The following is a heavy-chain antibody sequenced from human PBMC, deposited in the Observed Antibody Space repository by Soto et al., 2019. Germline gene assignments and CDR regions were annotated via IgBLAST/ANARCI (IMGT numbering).Heavy chain of an antibody. CDR3: ARVYGDYYYYYGLDV. D-gene: IGHD4-17*01. CDR1: GFTFSSFS. V-gene: IGHV3-21*01. J-gene: IGHJ6*02. Sequence: EVQLVESGGGLVKPGGSMRLSCAASGFTFSSFSMSWVRQAPGKGLEWVSSISRDSSYIYYTDSLKGRVTISRDNAKNSLYLHMNSLSAEDTAVYYCARVYGDYYYYYGLDVWGQGTTVNVSS. CDR2: ISRDSSYI.